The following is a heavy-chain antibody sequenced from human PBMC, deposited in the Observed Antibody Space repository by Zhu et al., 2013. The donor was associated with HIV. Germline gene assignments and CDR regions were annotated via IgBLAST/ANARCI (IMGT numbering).Heavy chain of an antibody. CDR2: FDPEDGET. V-gene: IGHV1-24*01. Sequence: QVQLVQSGAEVKKPGASVKVSCKVSGNTLTELSMHWVRQAPGKGLEWMGGFDPEDGETIYAQKLQGRVTMTEDTSIDTAYMELSSLKSEDTAVYYCATAVSSWDGHGAFDIWGQGTMVTVSS. D-gene: IGHD6-13*01. J-gene: IGHJ3*02. CDR1: GNTLTELS. CDR3: ATAVSSWDGHGAFDI.